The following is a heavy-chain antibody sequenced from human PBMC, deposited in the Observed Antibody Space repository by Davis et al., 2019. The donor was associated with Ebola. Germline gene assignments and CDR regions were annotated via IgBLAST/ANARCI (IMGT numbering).Heavy chain of an antibody. CDR1: GFTFSNFW. CDR2: IDSDGSST. D-gene: IGHD3-22*01. CDR3: ARAVPEYYHVNSGYYSKYYFDY. V-gene: IGHV3-74*01. J-gene: IGHJ4*02. Sequence: GESLKISCATSGFTFSNFWMHWVRQAPGKGLVWVSHIDSDGSSTSYADSVKGRFTISRDNAKNTLFLQMNSLRAEDTAVYYCARAVPEYYHVNSGYYSKYYFDYWGQGTLVTVSS.